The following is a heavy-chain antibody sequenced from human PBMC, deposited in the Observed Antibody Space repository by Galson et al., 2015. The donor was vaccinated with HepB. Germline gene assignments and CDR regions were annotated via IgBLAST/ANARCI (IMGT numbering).Heavy chain of an antibody. CDR2: IIPILGIA. D-gene: IGHD6-13*01. J-gene: IGHJ4*02. V-gene: IGHV1-69*02. CDR3: ARAQYSSSWYSPFDY. CDR1: GGTFSSYT. Sequence: SVKVSCKASGGTFSSYTISWVRQAPGQGLEWMGRIIPILGIANYARKFQGRVTITADKSTSTAYMELSSLRSEDTAVYYCARAQYSSSWYSPFDYWGQGTLVTVSS.